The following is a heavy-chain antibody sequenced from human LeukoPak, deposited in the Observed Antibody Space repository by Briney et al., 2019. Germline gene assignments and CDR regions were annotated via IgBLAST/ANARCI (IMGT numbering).Heavy chain of an antibody. CDR2: ISGSGGST. D-gene: IGHD6-13*01. V-gene: IGHV3-23*01. Sequence: GGSLRLSCSASGFTFSSYAMSWVRQAPGKGLEWVSAISGSGGSTYYADSVKGRFTISRDNSKNTLYLQMDSLRAEDTAVYYCAKDQQPTQDDYWGQGTLVTVSS. CDR1: GFTFSSYA. J-gene: IGHJ4*02. CDR3: AKDQQPTQDDY.